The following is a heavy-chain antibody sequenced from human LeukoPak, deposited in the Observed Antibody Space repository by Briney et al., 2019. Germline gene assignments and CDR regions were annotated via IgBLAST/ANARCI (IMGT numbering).Heavy chain of an antibody. D-gene: IGHD2-8*01. CDR1: GGSIGSYY. Sequence: PSETLSLTCTVSGGSIGSYYWSWIRQPPGKGLEWIGYIYYSGSTYYNPSLKSRVTISVDTSKNQFSLKLSSVTAADTAVYYCARGYCTNAVCSLGPTQAWGQGTLVTVSS. CDR2: IYYSGST. J-gene: IGHJ4*02. CDR3: ARGYCTNAVCSLGPTQA. V-gene: IGHV4-59*12.